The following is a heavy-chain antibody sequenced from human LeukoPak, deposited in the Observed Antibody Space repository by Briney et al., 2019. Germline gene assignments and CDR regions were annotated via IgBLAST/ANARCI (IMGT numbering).Heavy chain of an antibody. V-gene: IGHV4-38-2*02. CDR2: MYHSGST. CDR1: GYSISSGYY. D-gene: IGHD3-22*01. Sequence: PSETLSLTCAVSGYSISSGYYWGWIRQPPGKGLEWIGSMYHSGSTYHNPSLKSRVTISIDTSKNHFSLNLTSVTAADTAVYYSARDLSRGSCDYWGQGTLVTVSS. CDR3: ARDLSRGSCDY. J-gene: IGHJ4*02.